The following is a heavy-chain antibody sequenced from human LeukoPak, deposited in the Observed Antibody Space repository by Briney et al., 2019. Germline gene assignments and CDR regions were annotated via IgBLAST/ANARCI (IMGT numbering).Heavy chain of an antibody. J-gene: IGHJ5*02. CDR1: GFTFSNAW. CDR2: IKSKTDGGTT. CDR3: TTENLINWFDP. Sequence: GGSLRLSCVASGFTFSNAWMSWVRQAPGKGLEWVGRIKSKTDGGTTDYAAPVKGRFTISRDDSKNTLYLQMNSLKTEDTAVYYCTTENLINWFDPWGQGTLVTVSS. V-gene: IGHV3-15*01. D-gene: IGHD3-9*01.